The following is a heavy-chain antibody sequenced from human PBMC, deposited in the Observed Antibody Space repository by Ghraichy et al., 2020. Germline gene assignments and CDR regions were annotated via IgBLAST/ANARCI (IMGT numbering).Heavy chain of an antibody. D-gene: IGHD1-26*01. CDR2: ISYDGSNK. CDR3: AKGSGGSYYVYYYYGMDV. CDR1: GFTFSSYG. J-gene: IGHJ6*02. Sequence: WSLNISCAASGFTFSSYGMHWVRQAPGKGLEWVAVISYDGSNKYYADSVKGRFTISRDNSKNTLYLQMNSLRAEDTAVYYCAKGSGGSYYVYYYYGMDVWGQGTTVTVSS. V-gene: IGHV3-30*18.